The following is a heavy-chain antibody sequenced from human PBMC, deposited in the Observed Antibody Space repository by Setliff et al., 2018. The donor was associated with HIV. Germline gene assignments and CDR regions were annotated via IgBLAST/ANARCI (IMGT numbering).Heavy chain of an antibody. CDR1: GVSISSGGYY. D-gene: IGHD4-17*01. V-gene: IGHV4-31*03. J-gene: IGHJ4*02. Sequence: PSETLSLTCTVSGVSISSGGYYWTWIRQHPGKGLEWIGYIYYSGSTSYNSSLKSRVTISIDTPKNQFSLKLSSVTAADTAVYYCARGSDYGEYVDYWGQGTLVTVSS. CDR3: ARGSDYGEYVDY. CDR2: IYYSGST.